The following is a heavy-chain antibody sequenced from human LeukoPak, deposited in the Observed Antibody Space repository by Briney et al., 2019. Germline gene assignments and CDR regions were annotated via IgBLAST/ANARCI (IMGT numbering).Heavy chain of an antibody. CDR1: GYSISSGYY. CDR2: IYHSGST. J-gene: IGHJ4*02. D-gene: IGHD5-18*01. V-gene: IGHV4-38-2*02. CDR3: ASARGYSYGYPA. Sequence: PSETLSLTCTVSGYSISSGYYWGWIRQPPGKGLEWIGSIYHSGSTYYNPSLKSRVTISVDTSKNQFSLKLSSVTAADTAVYYCASARGYSYGYPAGGQGTLVTVSS.